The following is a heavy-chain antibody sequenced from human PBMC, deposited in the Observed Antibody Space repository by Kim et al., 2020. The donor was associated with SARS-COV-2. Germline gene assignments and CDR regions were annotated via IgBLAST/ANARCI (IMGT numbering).Heavy chain of an antibody. V-gene: IGHV4-34*01. Sequence: STNYNPSLKSRVTISVDTSKNQFSLKLSSVTAADTAVYYCAIRGYYGMDVWGQGTTVTVSS. CDR3: AIRGYYGMDV. J-gene: IGHJ6*02. CDR2: ST. D-gene: IGHD3-10*01.